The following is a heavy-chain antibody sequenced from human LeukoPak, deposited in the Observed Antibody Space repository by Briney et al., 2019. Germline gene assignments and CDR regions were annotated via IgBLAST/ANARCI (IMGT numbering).Heavy chain of an antibody. V-gene: IGHV3-23*01. CDR3: AKVPGQNTVIPDY. J-gene: IGHJ4*02. CDR2: ISGSGGST. D-gene: IGHD4-11*01. CDR1: GFTFSSYA. Sequence: GGSLRLSCAASGFTFSSYAMSWVRQAPGKGLEWVSAISGSGGSTYYADSVKGRFTISRDNSKNTLYLRMNSLRAEDTAVYYCAKVPGQNTVIPDYWGQGTLVTVSS.